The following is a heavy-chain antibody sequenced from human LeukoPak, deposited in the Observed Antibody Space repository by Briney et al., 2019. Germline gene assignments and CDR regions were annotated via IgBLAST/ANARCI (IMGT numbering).Heavy chain of an antibody. V-gene: IGHV4-34*01. CDR3: ARGPRRTYYYYGMDV. CDR2: INHSGST. CDR1: GFTFSKYW. D-gene: IGHD1-14*01. J-gene: IGHJ6*02. Sequence: PGGSLRLSCAASGFTFSKYWMSWVRQAPGKGLEWIGEINHSGSTNYNPSLKSRVTISVDTSKNQFSLKLSSVTAADTAVYYCARGPRRTYYYYGMDVWGQGTTVTVSS.